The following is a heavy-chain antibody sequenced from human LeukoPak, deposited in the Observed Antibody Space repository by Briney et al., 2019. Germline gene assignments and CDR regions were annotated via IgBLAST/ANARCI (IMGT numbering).Heavy chain of an antibody. CDR3: ARDFGVRYYGSGQNRHYYYGMDV. V-gene: IGHV1-69*04. D-gene: IGHD3-10*01. J-gene: IGHJ6*02. CDR1: GGTFSSYA. Sequence: GASVKVSCKASGGTFSSYAISWVRQAPGQGLEWMGRIIPILGIANYAQKFQGRVTITADKSTSTAYMELSSLRSEDTAVYYCARDFGVRYYGSGQNRHYYYGMDVWGQGTTVTVSS. CDR2: IIPILGIA.